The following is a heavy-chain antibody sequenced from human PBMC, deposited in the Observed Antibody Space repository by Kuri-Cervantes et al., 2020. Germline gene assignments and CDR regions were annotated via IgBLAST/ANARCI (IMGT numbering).Heavy chain of an antibody. J-gene: IGHJ4*02. V-gene: IGHV1-69*13. D-gene: IGHD4-17*01. Sequence: SVKVSCKASGYTFTSYDINWVRQATGQGLEWMGGIIPIFGTANYAQKFRGRVTITADESTSTAYMELSSLRSEDTAVYYCARASPYGDYVGYWGQGTLVTVSS. CDR1: GYTFTSYD. CDR2: IIPIFGTA. CDR3: ARASPYGDYVGY.